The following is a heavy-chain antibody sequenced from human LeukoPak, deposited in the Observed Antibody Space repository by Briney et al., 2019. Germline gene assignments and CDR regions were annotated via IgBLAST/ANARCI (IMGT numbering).Heavy chain of an antibody. CDR3: ARGPWGYGGKPRNAFDY. J-gene: IGHJ4*02. D-gene: IGHD4-23*01. CDR2: IYYSGST. V-gene: IGHV4-59*12. Sequence: SETLSLTCTVSGGSISSYYWSWIRQPPGKGLEWIGYIYYSGSTNYNPSLKSRVTISVDTSKNQFSLKLSSVTAADTAVYYCARGPWGYGGKPRNAFDYWGQGTLVTVSS. CDR1: GGSISSYY.